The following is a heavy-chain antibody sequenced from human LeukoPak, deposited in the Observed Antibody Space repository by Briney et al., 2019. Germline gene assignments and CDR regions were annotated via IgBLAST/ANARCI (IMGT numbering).Heavy chain of an antibody. D-gene: IGHD3-10*01. CDR1: GGSISSGGYS. J-gene: IGHJ6*02. CDR3: ARNGSGSYYNGYYYGMDV. CDR2: IYYSGST. V-gene: IGHV4-30-4*07. Sequence: SQTLSLTCAVSGGSISSGGYSWSWIRQPPGKGLEWIGYIYYSGSTNYNPSLKSRVTISVDTSKNQFSLKLSSVTAADTAVYYCARNGSGSYYNGYYYGMDVWGQGTTVTVSS.